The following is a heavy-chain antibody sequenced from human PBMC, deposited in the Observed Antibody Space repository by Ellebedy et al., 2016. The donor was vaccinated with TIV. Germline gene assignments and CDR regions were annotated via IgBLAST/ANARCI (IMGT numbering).Heavy chain of an antibody. Sequence: GGSLRLSCAASGFTVSSNYMSWVRQAPGKGLEWVSVIYSGGSTYYADSVKGRFTISRDNSKNTLYLQMNSLRAEDTAVYYCARGMLMNGDYYFDYWGQGTLVTVSS. J-gene: IGHJ4*02. V-gene: IGHV3-66*01. CDR1: GFTVSSNY. CDR2: IYSGGST. CDR3: ARGMLMNGDYYFDY. D-gene: IGHD1-1*01.